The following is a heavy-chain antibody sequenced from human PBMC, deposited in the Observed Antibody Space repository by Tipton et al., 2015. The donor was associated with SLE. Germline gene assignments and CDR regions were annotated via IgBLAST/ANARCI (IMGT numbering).Heavy chain of an antibody. J-gene: IGHJ4*02. CDR3: ARSYPNWGSQYYFDY. CDR1: GFTFSSYA. V-gene: IGHV3-30*04. CDR2: ISYDGSNK. D-gene: IGHD7-27*01. Sequence: RSLRLSCAASGFTFSSYAMHWVRQAPGKGLEWVAVISYDGSNKYYADSVKGRFTISRDNSKNTLYLQMNSLRAEDTAVYYCARSYPNWGSQYYFDYWGQGTLVTVSS.